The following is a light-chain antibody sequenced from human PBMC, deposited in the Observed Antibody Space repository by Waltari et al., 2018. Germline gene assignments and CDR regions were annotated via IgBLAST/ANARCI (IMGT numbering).Light chain of an antibody. CDR3: QVWDTTTDQVI. CDR2: DDI. J-gene: IGLJ2*01. V-gene: IGLV3-21*02. CDR1: NIGGNS. Sequence: SFVLTQPPSVSVAPGQPASITCGGNNIGGNSVHWYQQKPGPAPILVVYDDIDRPSGVPERLSGSNSGITATLTISSVEAGDEADYYCQVWDTTTDQVIFGGGTRLTVL.